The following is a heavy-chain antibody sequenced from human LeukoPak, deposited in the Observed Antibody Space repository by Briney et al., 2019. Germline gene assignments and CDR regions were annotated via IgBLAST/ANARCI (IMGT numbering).Heavy chain of an antibody. V-gene: IGHV3-30-3*01. CDR3: ARVGGTRLRFLEWLTFGESTFDY. J-gene: IGHJ4*02. D-gene: IGHD3-3*01. CDR2: ISYDGSNK. Sequence: GKSLRLSCAASGFTFSGYPIHWVRQAPGKGLEWVAVISYDGSNKYYADSVKGRFTISRDNSKNTLYLQMNSLRAEDTAVYYCARVGGTRLRFLEWLTFGESTFDYWGQGTLVTVSS. CDR1: GFTFSGYP.